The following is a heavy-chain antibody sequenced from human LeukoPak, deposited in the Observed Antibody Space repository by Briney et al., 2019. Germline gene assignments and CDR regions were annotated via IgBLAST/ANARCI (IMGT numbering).Heavy chain of an antibody. J-gene: IGHJ4*02. V-gene: IGHV3-23*01. CDR1: GFTFSSYA. CDR2: ISGSGSST. CDR3: AKGPLIEVAGTTWDY. D-gene: IGHD6-19*01. Sequence: GGSLRLSCAASGFTFSSYALGWVRQFPGKGLEWVSAISGSGSSTYYADSVKGRFTISRDNSKNTPHLQMNSLRAEDTAVYYCAKGPLIEVAGTTWDYWGQGTLVTVSS.